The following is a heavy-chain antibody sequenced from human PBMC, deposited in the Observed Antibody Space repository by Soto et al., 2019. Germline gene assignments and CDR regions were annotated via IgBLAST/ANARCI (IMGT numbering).Heavy chain of an antibody. CDR3: VRQGIGVLHGLVDV. CDR2: IYYSGST. Sequence: SETLSITFTVSGGSISRYYWSWIRQPPGKGLEWIGYIYYSGSTNYNPSLKSRVTISVDTSKNQFSLKLSSVTAADTAVYYCVRQGIGVLHGLVDVWGQGTTVTVS. V-gene: IGHV4-59*08. CDR1: GGSISRYY. J-gene: IGHJ6*02. D-gene: IGHD1-26*01.